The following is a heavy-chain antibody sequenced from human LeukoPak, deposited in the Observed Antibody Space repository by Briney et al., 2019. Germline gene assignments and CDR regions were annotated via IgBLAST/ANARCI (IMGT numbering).Heavy chain of an antibody. CDR1: GFTFSSYA. CDR2: IKEDGSER. CDR3: AKNRWYSFDS. V-gene: IGHV3-7*01. Sequence: GGSLRLSCAASGFTFSSYAMHWVRQAPGKGLEWVANIKEDGSERYYVDSVKGRFTISRDNARNSLSLQMNSLRAEDTAVYYCAKNRWYSFDSWGQGILVTVSS. J-gene: IGHJ4*02. D-gene: IGHD4-23*01.